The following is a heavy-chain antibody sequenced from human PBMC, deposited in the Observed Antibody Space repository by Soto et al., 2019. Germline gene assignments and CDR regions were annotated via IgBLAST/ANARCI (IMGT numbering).Heavy chain of an antibody. CDR2: IYSGGST. Sequence: GSLRLSCAASGFTVSSNYMSWVRQAPGKGLEWVSVIYSGGSTYYADSVKGRFTISRDNSKNTLYLQMNSLRAEDTAVYYCARGGYSSGWTRGWFDPWGQGTLVTVSS. CDR3: ARGGYSSGWTRGWFDP. D-gene: IGHD6-19*01. V-gene: IGHV3-53*01. J-gene: IGHJ5*02. CDR1: GFTVSSNY.